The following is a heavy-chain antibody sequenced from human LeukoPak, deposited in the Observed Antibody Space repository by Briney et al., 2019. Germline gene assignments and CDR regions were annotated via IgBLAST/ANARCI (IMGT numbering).Heavy chain of an antibody. CDR1: GFTFSSYA. Sequence: GGSLRLSCAASGFTFSSYAMSWVRQAPGEGLGWVSAISGSGGSTYYADSVKGRFTISRDNSKNTLYLQMNSLRAEDTAVYYCAKGDYDFWSGYDIGYWGQGTLVTVSS. CDR2: ISGSGGST. D-gene: IGHD3-3*01. CDR3: AKGDYDFWSGYDIGY. V-gene: IGHV3-23*01. J-gene: IGHJ4*02.